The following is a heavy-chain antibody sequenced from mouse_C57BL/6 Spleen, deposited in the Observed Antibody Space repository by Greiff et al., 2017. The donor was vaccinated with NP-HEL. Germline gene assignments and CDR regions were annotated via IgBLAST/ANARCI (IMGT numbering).Heavy chain of an antibody. CDR3: ARRAFYGSYFDY. D-gene: IGHD1-1*01. CDR2: INPNNGGT. Sequence: VQLQQSGPELVKPGASVKMSCKASGYTFTDYNMHWVKQSHGKSLEWIGYINPNNGGTSYNQKFKGKATLTVNKSSSTAYMELRSLTSEDSAVYYCARRAFYGSYFDYWGQGTTLTVSS. CDR1: GYTFTDYN. V-gene: IGHV1-22*01. J-gene: IGHJ2*01.